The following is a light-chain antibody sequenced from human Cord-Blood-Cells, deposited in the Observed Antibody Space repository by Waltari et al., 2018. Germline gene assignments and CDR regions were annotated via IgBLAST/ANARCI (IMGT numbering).Light chain of an antibody. V-gene: IGLV2-23*01. Sequence: QSALTQPASVSGSPGPSLTNHCTGTSRDVGGYHLVSWYQQHPGKAPKLMIYEGSKRPSGVSNRFSGSKSGNTASLTISGLQAEDEADYYCCSYAGSSTLWVFGGGTKLTVL. CDR2: EGS. CDR3: CSYAGSSTLWV. CDR1: SRDVGGYHL. J-gene: IGLJ3*02.